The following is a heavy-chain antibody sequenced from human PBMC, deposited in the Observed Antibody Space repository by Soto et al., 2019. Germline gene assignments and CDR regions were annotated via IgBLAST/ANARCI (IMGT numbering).Heavy chain of an antibody. CDR2: INHSGST. J-gene: IGHJ4*02. Sequence: QVQLQQWGAGLLKPSETLSLTCAVYGGSFSGYYWSWIRQPPGKGLEWIGEINHSGSTNYNPSLKSRVNISVDTSKNQFSLKLSSVTAADTAVYYCAREGSGSYYTDYWGQGTLVTVSS. D-gene: IGHD3-10*01. CDR1: GGSFSGYY. CDR3: AREGSGSYYTDY. V-gene: IGHV4-34*01.